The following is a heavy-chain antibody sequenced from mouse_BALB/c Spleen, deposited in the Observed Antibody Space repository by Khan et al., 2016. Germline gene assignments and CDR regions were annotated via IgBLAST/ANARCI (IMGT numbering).Heavy chain of an antibody. CDR3: ARTLLRLYYFDY. CDR1: GYSITSDYA. V-gene: IGHV3-2*02. Sequence: EVQLQESGPGLVKPSQSLSLTCTVTGYSITSDYAWNWIRQFPRNKLEWMGYISYSGSTSYNPSLKSRISITRDTSKNQFFLQLNSVTTEDTATYYCARTLLRLYYFDYWGQGTTLTVSS. CDR2: ISYSGST. D-gene: IGHD1-2*01. J-gene: IGHJ2*01.